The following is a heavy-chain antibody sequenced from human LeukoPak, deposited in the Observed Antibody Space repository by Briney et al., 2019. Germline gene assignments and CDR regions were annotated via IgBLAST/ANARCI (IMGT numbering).Heavy chain of an antibody. CDR1: GYTFTGYY. J-gene: IGHJ4*02. CDR3: VRGPKPYDYVWGSYRF. CDR2: INPNSGGT. V-gene: IGHV1-2*02. D-gene: IGHD3-16*02. Sequence: GASVKVSCKASGYTFTGYYMHWVRQAPGQGLEWMGWINPNSGGTNYAQKFQGRVTMTRDTSISTAYMELSRLRSDDTAVYYCVRGPKPYDYVWGSYRFWGQGTLVTVSS.